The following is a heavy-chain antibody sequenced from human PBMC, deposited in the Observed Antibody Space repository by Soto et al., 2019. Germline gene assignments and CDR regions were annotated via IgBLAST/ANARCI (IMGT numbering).Heavy chain of an antibody. D-gene: IGHD1-26*01. CDR1: GFSLNTNKMC. Sequence: ASGPTLVNPTQTLTLTCTFSGFSLNTNKMCVSWIRQPPGKALEWLARIDWDDDKYYSTSLKTRLTISKDTSKNQVVLTMTNMDPVDTATYYRARDTVSGSYFRFDYWGQGTLVTVSS. CDR2: IDWDDDK. CDR3: ARDTVSGSYFRFDY. J-gene: IGHJ4*02. V-gene: IGHV2-70*11.